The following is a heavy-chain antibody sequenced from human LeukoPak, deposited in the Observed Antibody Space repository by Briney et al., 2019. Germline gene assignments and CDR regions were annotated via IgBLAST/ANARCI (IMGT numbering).Heavy chain of an antibody. Sequence: PGGSLRLSCAASGFIFNYYSMNWVRQAPGKGLEWVSYINSSSSSIYYADSVKGRFTISRDNAKNSLYLQMNSLRDEDTAEYYCTKESVTYLDYWGQGTLVTVSS. V-gene: IGHV3-48*02. CDR3: TKESVTYLDY. CDR2: INSSSSSI. D-gene: IGHD2-21*02. J-gene: IGHJ4*02. CDR1: GFIFNYYS.